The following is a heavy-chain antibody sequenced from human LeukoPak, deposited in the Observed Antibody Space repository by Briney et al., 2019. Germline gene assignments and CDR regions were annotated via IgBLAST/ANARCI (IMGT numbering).Heavy chain of an antibody. J-gene: IGHJ4*02. CDR1: GGSFSGYY. CDR3: AGGGVLRYFDWFGY. CDR2: INHSGST. V-gene: IGHV4-34*01. D-gene: IGHD3-9*01. Sequence: PSETLSLTCAVYGGSFSGYYWSWIRQPPGKGLEGIGEINHSGSTNYNPSLQSRATIPVHTSKNQFSLKLSSVTAADTAVYYCAGGGVLRYFDWFGYWGQGTLVTVSS.